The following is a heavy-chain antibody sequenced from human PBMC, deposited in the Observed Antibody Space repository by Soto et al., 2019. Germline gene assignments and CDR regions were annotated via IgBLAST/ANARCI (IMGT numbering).Heavy chain of an antibody. V-gene: IGHV1-8*01. Sequence: ASVKVSCKASGYTFTSYDINWVRQATGQGLEWMGWMNPNSGNTGYAQKFQGRVTMTRNTSISTAYMELSSLRSEDTAVYYCARVSILLQPTLDDDVLDVWGQGTTVTVSS. D-gene: IGHD2-21*01. CDR2: MNPNSGNT. J-gene: IGHJ6*02. CDR1: GYTFTSYD. CDR3: ARVSILLQPTLDDDVLDV.